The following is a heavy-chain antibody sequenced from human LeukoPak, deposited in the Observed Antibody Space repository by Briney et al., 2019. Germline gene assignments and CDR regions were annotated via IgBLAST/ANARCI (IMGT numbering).Heavy chain of an antibody. CDR3: ARVFWNGYSPGSYFDY. J-gene: IGHJ4*02. Sequence: ASVKVSCKASGYTFTSYGISWVRQAPGQGLEWMGWISAYNGNTNYAQKLQGRVTMTTDTSTSTAYMELRSLRSDDTAVYYCARVFWNGYSPGSYFDYWGQGTLVTVSS. CDR2: ISAYNGNT. V-gene: IGHV1-18*01. D-gene: IGHD3-3*01. CDR1: GYTFTSYG.